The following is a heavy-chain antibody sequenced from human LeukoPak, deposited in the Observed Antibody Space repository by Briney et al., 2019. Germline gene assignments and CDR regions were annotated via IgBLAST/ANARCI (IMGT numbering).Heavy chain of an antibody. V-gene: IGHV4-34*01. D-gene: IGHD7-27*01. J-gene: IGHJ4*02. CDR3: ARVTGYYFDY. Sequence: SETLSLTCAVYGGSFSGYYWSWIRQPPGKGLEGSGEINHSGSTNYNPSLKSRVTISVDTSKNQFSLKLSSVTAADTAVYYCARVTGYYFDYWGQGTLVTVSS. CDR2: INHSGST. CDR1: GGSFSGYY.